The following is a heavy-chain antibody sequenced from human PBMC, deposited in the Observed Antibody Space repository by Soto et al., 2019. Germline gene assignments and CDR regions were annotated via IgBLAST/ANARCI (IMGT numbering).Heavy chain of an antibody. CDR1: GYTFTSYY. Sequence: HVQLVQSGAEVKKPGSSVKVSCKASGYTFTSYYMHWVRQAPGQGLAWMGIINPSGGSTSYAQKCQGRVTMTRDTSTSTVYMELSSLRSEDTAVYYFARVDDSSGYSFDYWGQGTLVTVSS. V-gene: IGHV1-46*01. D-gene: IGHD3-22*01. CDR3: ARVDDSSGYSFDY. CDR2: INPSGGST. J-gene: IGHJ4*02.